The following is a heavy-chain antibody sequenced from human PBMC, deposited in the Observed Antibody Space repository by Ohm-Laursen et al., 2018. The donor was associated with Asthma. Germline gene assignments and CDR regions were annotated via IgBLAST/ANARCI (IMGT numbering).Heavy chain of an antibody. D-gene: IGHD3-10*01. CDR3: ARGWWGGYGSGSYRSHYYFDY. Sequence: PSETLSLTCTVSGGSISNGSYYWSWIRQHPGKGLEWIGYIYSTGSTNYNPSLESRVTISIDTSTNQFSLKLSSVTAADAAVYYCARGWWGGYGSGSYRSHYYFDYWGQGTLVTVSS. V-gene: IGHV4-61*01. J-gene: IGHJ4*02. CDR1: GGSISNGSYY. CDR2: IYSTGST.